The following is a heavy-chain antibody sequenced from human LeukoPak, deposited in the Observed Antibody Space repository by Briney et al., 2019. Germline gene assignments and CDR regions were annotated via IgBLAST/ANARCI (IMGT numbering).Heavy chain of an antibody. V-gene: IGHV1-69*13. CDR2: IIPIFGTA. CDR1: GGTFSSYA. D-gene: IGHD1-14*01. Sequence: VKVSCKASGGTFSSYAISWVRQAPGQGLEWMGRIIPIFGTANYAQQFQGRVTITTDESTSTAYMELSSLRSEDTAVYYCARGVGREPFDYWGQGTLVTVSS. CDR3: ARGVGREPFDY. J-gene: IGHJ4*02.